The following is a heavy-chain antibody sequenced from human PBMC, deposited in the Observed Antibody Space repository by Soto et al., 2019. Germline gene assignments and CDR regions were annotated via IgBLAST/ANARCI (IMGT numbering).Heavy chain of an antibody. D-gene: IGHD6-6*01. Sequence: QVQLVQSGAEVKKPGSSVKVSCKASGGTFSSYAISWVRQAPGQGLEWMGGIIPIFGTANYAQKFQGRVTITADESTSTAYMELSSLRSEDTAVYYCARDPRYSSSSSCYYGMDVWGQGTTVTVSS. CDR1: GGTFSSYA. CDR3: ARDPRYSSSSSCYYGMDV. V-gene: IGHV1-69*01. J-gene: IGHJ6*02. CDR2: IIPIFGTA.